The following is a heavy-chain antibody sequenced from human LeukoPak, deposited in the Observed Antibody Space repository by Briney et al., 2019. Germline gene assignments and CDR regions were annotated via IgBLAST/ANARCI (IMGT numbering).Heavy chain of an antibody. J-gene: IGHJ6*02. D-gene: IGHD3-22*01. Sequence: SETLSLTCAVYGGSFSGYYWSWIRQPPGKGLEWIGEINHSGSTNYNPSLKSRVTISVDTSKNQFSLKLGSVTAADTAVYYCARSRVSSGYYYYYYGMDVWGQGTTVTVSS. CDR3: ARSRVSSGYYYYYYGMDV. CDR2: INHSGST. CDR1: GGSFSGYY. V-gene: IGHV4-34*01.